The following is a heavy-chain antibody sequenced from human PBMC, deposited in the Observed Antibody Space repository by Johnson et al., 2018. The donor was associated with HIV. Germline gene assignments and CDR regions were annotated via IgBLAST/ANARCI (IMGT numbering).Heavy chain of an antibody. CDR1: GFTFSSYA. CDR2: ISSNGGST. D-gene: IGHD4-17*01. CDR3: AREETTAPAAFDI. Sequence: VQLVESGGGLVQPGGSLRLSCAASGFTFSSYAMHWVRQAPGKGLEYVSAISSNGGSTYYATSVKGRFTISRDNSKNTLYLQMGNLRADDMAVYYCAREETTAPAAFDIWGQGTMITVSS. J-gene: IGHJ3*02. V-gene: IGHV3-64*01.